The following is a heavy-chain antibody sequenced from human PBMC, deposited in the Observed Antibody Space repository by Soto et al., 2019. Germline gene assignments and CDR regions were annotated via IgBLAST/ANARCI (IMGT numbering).Heavy chain of an antibody. D-gene: IGHD3-3*01. CDR3: ARGGDEDGFGGGYSFFDY. CDR2: IKQDGSEK. V-gene: IGHV3-7*01. J-gene: IGHJ4*02. Sequence: EVQLVESGGGLVQPGGSLRLSCAASGFTFSSYWMSWVRQAPGKGLEWVANIKQDGSEKYYVDSVKGRFTISRDNAKNPLYLQMKSLGAEGTAVYSCARGGDEDGFGGGYSFFDYWGQGTLVTVSS. CDR1: GFTFSSYW.